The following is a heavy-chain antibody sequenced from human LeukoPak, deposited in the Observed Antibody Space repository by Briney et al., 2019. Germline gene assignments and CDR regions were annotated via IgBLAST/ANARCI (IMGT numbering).Heavy chain of an antibody. V-gene: IGHV4-61*02. CDR1: GDSISSGSYY. D-gene: IGHD6-6*01. CDR2: IYTSGST. J-gene: IGHJ4*02. Sequence: SETLSLTCTVSGDSISSGSYYWSWIRQPAGKGLEWIGRIYTSGSTNYNPSLKSRVTISVDTSKNQFSLKLSSVTAADTAVYYCTRVKAARPHYFDYWGQGTLVTVSS. CDR3: TRVKAARPHYFDY.